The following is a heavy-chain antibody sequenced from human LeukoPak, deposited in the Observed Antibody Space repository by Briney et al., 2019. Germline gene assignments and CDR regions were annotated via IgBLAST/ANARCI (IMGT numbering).Heavy chain of an antibody. CDR1: GFTVADYG. CDR2: INWNGVST. Sequence: PGGSLRPSCAASGFTVADYGVSWVRQAPGKGLEWVSGINWNGVSTGYADSVKGRFTISRDNAKKSLYLQMNTLRAEDTALYYCARAPVYYYYGMDVWGQGTTVTVSS. J-gene: IGHJ6*02. V-gene: IGHV3-20*04. CDR3: ARAPVYYYYGMDV.